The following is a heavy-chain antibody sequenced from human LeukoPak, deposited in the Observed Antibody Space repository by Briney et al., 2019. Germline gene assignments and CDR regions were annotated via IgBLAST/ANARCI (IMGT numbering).Heavy chain of an antibody. CDR1: GFTFGSYT. Sequence: PGGSLRLSCAVSGFTFGSYTMNWVRQAPGKGLEWVSHISHSSGTIYYADAVKGRFTVSRDHDKNSLYLQMNSLRAEDTAVYYCARDPNDNSGNFYPFDYWGGGTLVTVSS. J-gene: IGHJ4*02. CDR2: ISHSSGTI. D-gene: IGHD3-22*01. CDR3: ARDPNDNSGNFYPFDY. V-gene: IGHV3-48*01.